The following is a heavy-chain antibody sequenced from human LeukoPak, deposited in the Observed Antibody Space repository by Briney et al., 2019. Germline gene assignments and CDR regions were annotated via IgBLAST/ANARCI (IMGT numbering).Heavy chain of an antibody. D-gene: IGHD6-25*01. CDR2: IYPADSDI. V-gene: IGHV5-51*01. CDR1: GYRFTSYW. J-gene: IGHJ4*02. Sequence: GEPLKISCKGSGYRFTSYWIGWVRQIPGKGLEWMAIIYPADSDIRYSPSFQGQVTISADKSISTAYLQWSSVKASDTAMYYCARSLTAAAGDYWGQGTLVTVSS. CDR3: ARSLTAAAGDY.